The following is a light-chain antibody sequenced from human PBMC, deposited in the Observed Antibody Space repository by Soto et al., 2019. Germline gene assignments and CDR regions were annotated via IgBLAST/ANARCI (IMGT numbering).Light chain of an antibody. CDR1: QSVSSY. CDR2: DAS. Sequence: EIVLTQSPATLSLSPGERANLSCRASQSVSSYLAWYQQKPGQAPRLLIYDASNRATGIPARFSGSGSGTDFTLTISSLEPEDFAVYYCQQRSYWPPRFGQGTKVEIK. J-gene: IGKJ1*01. CDR3: QQRSYWPPR. V-gene: IGKV3-11*01.